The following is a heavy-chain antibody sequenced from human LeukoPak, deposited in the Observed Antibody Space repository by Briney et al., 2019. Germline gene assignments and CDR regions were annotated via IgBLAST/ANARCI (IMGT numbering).Heavy chain of an antibody. V-gene: IGHV4-59*08. CDR1: GGSISSYY. Sequence: PSETLSLTCTVSGGSISSYYWSWIRQPPGKGLEWIGYIYYSGSTNYNPSLKSRVTISVDTSKNQFSLKPSSVTAADTAVYYCARHLHNWFDPWGQGTLVTVSS. J-gene: IGHJ5*02. CDR2: IYYSGST. CDR3: ARHLHNWFDP.